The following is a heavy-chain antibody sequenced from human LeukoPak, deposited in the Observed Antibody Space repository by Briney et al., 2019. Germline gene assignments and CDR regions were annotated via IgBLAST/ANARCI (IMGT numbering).Heavy chain of an antibody. CDR1: GFTFSSYW. V-gene: IGHV3-7*03. Sequence: GGSLRLSCAASGFTFSSYWMNWARQAPGKGLEWVASINHNGNVNYYVDSVKGRFTISRDNAKNSLYLQMSNLRAEDTAVYFCARGGGLAVWGQGATVPVSS. J-gene: IGHJ6*02. CDR3: ARGGGLAV. CDR2: INHNGNVN. D-gene: IGHD3-16*01.